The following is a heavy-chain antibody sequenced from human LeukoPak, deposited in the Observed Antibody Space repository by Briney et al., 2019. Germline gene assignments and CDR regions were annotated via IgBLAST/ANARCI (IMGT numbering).Heavy chain of an antibody. CDR2: INPNSGGT. D-gene: IGHD1-20*01. CDR3: ARGSLRITGTTRYWFDP. J-gene: IGHJ5*02. CDR1: GYTLTGYY. V-gene: IGHV1-2*04. Sequence: ASVKVSCKASGYTLTGYYMHWVRQAPGQGLEWMGWINPNSGGTNYAQRFQGWVTMTRDTSISTAYMELSRLRSDDTAVYYCARGSLRITGTTRYWFDPWGQGTLVTVSS.